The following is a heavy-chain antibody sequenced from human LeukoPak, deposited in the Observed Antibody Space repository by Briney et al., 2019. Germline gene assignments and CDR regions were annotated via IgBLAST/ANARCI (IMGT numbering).Heavy chain of an antibody. J-gene: IGHJ3*02. V-gene: IGHV4-34*01. CDR1: SGSFIGFH. CDR3: ARGLVGATLGPRGDAFDI. D-gene: IGHD1-26*01. CDR2: INHSGST. Sequence: PSETLSLTCAVYSGSFIGFHWNWMRQPPGKGLEWIGDINHSGSTNYNPSLTSRVTISVDPSKNQFSLNLSSVTAADTAVYYCARGLVGATLGPRGDAFDIWGQGTMVTVSS.